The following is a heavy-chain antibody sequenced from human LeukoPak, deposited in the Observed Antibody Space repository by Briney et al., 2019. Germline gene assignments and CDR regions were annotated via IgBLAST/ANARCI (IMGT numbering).Heavy chain of an antibody. CDR2: IYYSGRT. D-gene: IGHD3-9*01. CDR1: GGSISSSSLY. CDR3: ARGLLDWRDWFDP. J-gene: IGHJ5*02. V-gene: IGHV4-39*07. Sequence: SETLSLTCTVSGGSISSSSLYWGWIRQPPGKGLEWIGSIYYSGRTYYNPSLKSRVTISVDTSKNQFSLKLSSVTAADTAVYYCARGLLDWRDWFDPWGQGTLVTVSS.